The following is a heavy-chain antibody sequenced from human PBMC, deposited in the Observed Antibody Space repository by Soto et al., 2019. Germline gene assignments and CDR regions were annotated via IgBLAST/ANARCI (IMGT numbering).Heavy chain of an antibody. CDR1: GYSFAGYW. J-gene: IGHJ4*02. CDR2: IDPSDSQT. Sequence: PGESLKISCKGSGYSFAGYWITWVRQKPGKDLEWMGRIDPSDSQTYYSPSFRGHVTISVTKSITTVFLQWSSLRASDTAIYYCARQIYDSDTGPNFQYHFDSWGQGTPVTVSS. V-gene: IGHV5-10-1*01. D-gene: IGHD3-22*01. CDR3: ARQIYDSDTGPNFQYHFDS.